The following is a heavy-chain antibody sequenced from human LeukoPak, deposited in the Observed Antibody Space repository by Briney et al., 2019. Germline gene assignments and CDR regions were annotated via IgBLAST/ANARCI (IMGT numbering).Heavy chain of an antibody. Sequence: PSETLSLTCTVSGGSISFYYWSWIRQPAGKGLEWIGRIYSTGSTNYNPSLKSRVTMSVDTSKNRFSLKLSSVTAADTAVYYCARDSGGRAVAATNNWFDPWGQGTLVTVSS. CDR2: IYSTGST. D-gene: IGHD6-19*01. J-gene: IGHJ5*02. CDR3: ARDSGGRAVAATNNWFDP. CDR1: GGSISFYY. V-gene: IGHV4-4*07.